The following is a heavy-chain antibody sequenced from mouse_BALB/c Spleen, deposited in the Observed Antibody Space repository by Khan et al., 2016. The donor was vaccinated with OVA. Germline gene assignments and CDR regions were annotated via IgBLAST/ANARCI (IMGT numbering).Heavy chain of an antibody. J-gene: IGHJ3*01. CDR1: GYTFTSYV. V-gene: IGHV1S136*01. CDR3: APVDGDYVSFAY. CDR2: IYPYNDAT. D-gene: IGHD2-13*01. Sequence: VHVKQSGPEVVKPGASVKMSCKASGYTFTSYVMHWVKQKPGQGLEWIGYIYPYNDATKYNEKFNGKATLTSDKSSSTAYMELSSLTSEDSAVYYCAPVDGDYVSFAYWGQGTLVTVSA.